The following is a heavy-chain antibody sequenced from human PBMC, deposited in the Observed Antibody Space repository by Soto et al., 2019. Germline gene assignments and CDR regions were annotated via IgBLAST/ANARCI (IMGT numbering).Heavy chain of an antibody. V-gene: IGHV3-23*01. CDR1: GFTFSSYA. CDR3: ANGHAVEMATIGGTSDY. Sequence: EVQLLESGGGLVQPGGSLRLSCAASGFTFSSYAMSWVRQAPGKGLEWVSAISGSGGSTYYADSVKGRFTISRDNSKNTLYLQMNSLRAEDTAVYYCANGHAVEMATIGGTSDYWGQGTLVTVSS. CDR2: ISGSGGST. D-gene: IGHD5-12*01. J-gene: IGHJ4*02.